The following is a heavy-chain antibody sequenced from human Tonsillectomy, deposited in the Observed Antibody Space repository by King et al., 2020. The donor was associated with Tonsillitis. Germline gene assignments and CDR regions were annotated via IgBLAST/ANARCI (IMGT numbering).Heavy chain of an antibody. Sequence: EVQLVESGGGLVQPGGSLRLSCAASGFTFSSYWMHWVRQAPGKGLVWFSRINSDGISTSYADSVKGRFTISRDNAKNTLYLQMNSLRAQDTAVYYCARTMTGGYFDLWGRGTLVTVSS. D-gene: IGHD3-9*01. J-gene: IGHJ2*01. CDR2: INSDGIST. CDR1: GFTFSSYW. V-gene: IGHV3-74*01. CDR3: ARTMTGGYFDL.